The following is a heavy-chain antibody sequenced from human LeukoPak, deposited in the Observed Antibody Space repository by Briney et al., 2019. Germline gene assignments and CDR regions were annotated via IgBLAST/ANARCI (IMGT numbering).Heavy chain of an antibody. Sequence: SETLSLTCTVSGGSISSYYWSWIRQPPGRGLEWIGYIYHSGSTNYNPSLKSRVTILLDTSKNQFSLKLSSVTAADTAVYYCAGSEWDFDWSDCWGQGTLVTVSS. D-gene: IGHD3-9*01. CDR3: AGSEWDFDWSDC. CDR2: IYHSGST. CDR1: GGSISSYY. V-gene: IGHV4-59*01. J-gene: IGHJ4*02.